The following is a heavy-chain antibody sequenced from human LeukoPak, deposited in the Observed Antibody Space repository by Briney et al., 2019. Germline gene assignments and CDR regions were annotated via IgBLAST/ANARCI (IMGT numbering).Heavy chain of an antibody. V-gene: IGHV3-23*01. CDR1: GFTFSNYA. J-gene: IGHJ4*02. Sequence: GGSLRLSCAASGFTFSNYAMPWVRQAPGKGLEWVSTISGSGDSTYYSDSVKGRFTISRDNSENTLYLQLNSLRAEDTAVYYCAKGGWGTVLDYWGQGTLVTVST. D-gene: IGHD3-16*01. CDR2: ISGSGDST. CDR3: AKGGWGTVLDY.